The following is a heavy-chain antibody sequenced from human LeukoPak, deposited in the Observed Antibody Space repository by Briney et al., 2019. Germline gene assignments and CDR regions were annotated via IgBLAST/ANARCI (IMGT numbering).Heavy chain of an antibody. D-gene: IGHD1-14*01. Sequence: GGSLRLSCAASGFTLNSYLMSWVRQALGRGLEWVANIKKDGSEESYLDSVKGRFTVSRDNAKNSLFLQMNSLRGEDTAVYYCARSNPNRNALDLWGQGTMVTISS. V-gene: IGHV3-7*01. J-gene: IGHJ3*01. CDR2: IKKDGSEE. CDR1: GFTLNSYL. CDR3: ARSNPNRNALDL.